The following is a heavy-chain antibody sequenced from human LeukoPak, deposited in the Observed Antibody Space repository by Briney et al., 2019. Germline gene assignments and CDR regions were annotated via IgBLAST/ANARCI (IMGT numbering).Heavy chain of an antibody. CDR1: GGSFSCYG. CDR2: IIPLFDST. J-gene: IGHJ4*02. D-gene: IGHD4-11*01. Sequence: SVTDSRKGSGGSFSCYGGSWVRQAPGQGLEWMGGIIPLFDSTTFAQKFQGRVTLTADESTSTVYMELTTLRSADTAFYYCARGRFCDYRSPFDFWGQGTLVTVSS. V-gene: IGHV1-69*01. CDR3: ARGRFCDYRSPFDF.